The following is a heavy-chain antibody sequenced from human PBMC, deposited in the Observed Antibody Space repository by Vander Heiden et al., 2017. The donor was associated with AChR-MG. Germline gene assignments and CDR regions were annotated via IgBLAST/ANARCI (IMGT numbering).Heavy chain of an antibody. CDR2: IYWDDDK. J-gene: IGHJ4*02. Sequence: QITLKESGPTLVKPTQTLTLTCTFSGFSLSTSGVGVGWIRQPPGKALEWLALIYWDDDKRYSPSLKSRLTITKDTSKNQVVLTMTNMDPVDTATYYCAPLMVQGSYFDYWGQGTLVTVSS. V-gene: IGHV2-5*02. CDR3: APLMVQGSYFDY. D-gene: IGHD3-10*01. CDR1: GFSLSTSGVG.